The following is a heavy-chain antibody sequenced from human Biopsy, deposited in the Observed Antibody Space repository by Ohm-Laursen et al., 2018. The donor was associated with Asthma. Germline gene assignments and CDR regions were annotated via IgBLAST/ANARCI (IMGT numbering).Heavy chain of an antibody. Sequence: PSQTLSLTCTVSYGSITSGGYYWTWIRQYPGKGLEWIGFIYYSGSTYYNPSLKSRVSISIDTSKNQFSLKLSSVTAADTAVYYCARAQDYYDSRGYYRSFDYWGQGTLVTVSS. J-gene: IGHJ4*02. CDR1: YGSITSGGYY. CDR3: ARAQDYYDSRGYYRSFDY. CDR2: IYYSGST. V-gene: IGHV4-31*03. D-gene: IGHD3-22*01.